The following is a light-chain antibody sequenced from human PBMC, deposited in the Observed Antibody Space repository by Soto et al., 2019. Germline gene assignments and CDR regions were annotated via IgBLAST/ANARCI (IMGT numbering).Light chain of an antibody. V-gene: IGLV2-14*01. Sequence: QAVVTQPASVSGSPGQSITISCTGTSSDVGGYDYVSWYQQYPGKAPRLIIYEVSSRPSGVSNRFSGSKSGNTSALTLAGLRAEDEGDYFCSSFTGTSALILFGRGTKLTVL. CDR1: SSDVGGYDY. CDR3: SSFTGTSALIL. CDR2: EVS. J-gene: IGLJ2*01.